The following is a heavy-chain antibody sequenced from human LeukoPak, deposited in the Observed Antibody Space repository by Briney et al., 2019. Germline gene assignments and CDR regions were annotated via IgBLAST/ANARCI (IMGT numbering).Heavy chain of an antibody. CDR1: GFTFRSYW. D-gene: IGHD2-2*01. Sequence: GGSLRLSCAASGFTFRSYWMSWVRQAPGEGLEWVANMERDGSEKYYVDSVKGRFIISRDNAKNSLYLEMNSLRAEDTAVYYCARDWRYCSSSSCLAMDVWGQGTTVTVSS. CDR2: MERDGSEK. V-gene: IGHV3-7*01. J-gene: IGHJ6*02. CDR3: ARDWRYCSSSSCLAMDV.